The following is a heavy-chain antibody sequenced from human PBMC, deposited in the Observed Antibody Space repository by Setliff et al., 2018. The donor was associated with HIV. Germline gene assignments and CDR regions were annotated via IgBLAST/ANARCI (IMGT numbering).Heavy chain of an antibody. V-gene: IGHV4-59*08. D-gene: IGHD2-2*01. CDR3: ARRVVHTSPSDPSGLYFDF. CDR2: MYYSGST. CDR1: GGSISSHY. Sequence: SETLSLTCTVSGGSISSHYWSWIRQPPGKGLEWIGYMYYSGSTNYNPSLKSRVTISVDTSKNQFSLKLSSVTAADTAVYYCARRVVHTSPSDPSGLYFDFWGQGTLVTVSS. J-gene: IGHJ4*02.